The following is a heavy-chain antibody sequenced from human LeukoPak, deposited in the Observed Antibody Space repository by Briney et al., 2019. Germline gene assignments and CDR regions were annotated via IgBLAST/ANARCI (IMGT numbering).Heavy chain of an antibody. V-gene: IGHV4-39*01. CDR3: ARWDHRENRYSGGRYIDY. CDR2: IYYSGST. Sequence: SENLSLTCTVSGGSISSSSYYWGWIRQPRGKGLEWIGSIYYSGSTYYNPSLKSRVTISVDTSKNQFSLKLSSVTAADTAVYCCARWDHRENRYSGGRYIDYLGQGDLVTVSS. D-gene: IGHD6-19*01. CDR1: GGSISSSSYY. J-gene: IGHJ4*02.